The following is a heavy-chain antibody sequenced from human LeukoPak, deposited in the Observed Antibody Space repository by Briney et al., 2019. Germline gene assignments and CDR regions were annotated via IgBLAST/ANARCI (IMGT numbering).Heavy chain of an antibody. CDR2: TGSTGVST. Sequence: PGGSLRLSCAASGFTFSSYAMNWVRKAPGKGLKGVSGTGSTGVSTFYADSVKGRFTVSRDNSKNTLSLQMNSLRAEDTAVYYCAKDPGVVPAHYFDYWGQGTLVTVSS. J-gene: IGHJ4*02. CDR1: GFTFSSYA. D-gene: IGHD2-2*01. CDR3: AKDPGVVPAHYFDY. V-gene: IGHV3-23*01.